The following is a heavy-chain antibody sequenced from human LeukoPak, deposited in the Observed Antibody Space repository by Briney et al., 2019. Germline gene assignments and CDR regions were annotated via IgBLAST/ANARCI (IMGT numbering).Heavy chain of an antibody. CDR1: GGSISSYY. Sequence: SETLSLTCTVSGGSISSYYWSWIRQPPGKGLEWMGYIYYSGSTNYNPSLKSRVTISVDTSKNQFSLKLSSVTAADTAVYYCARGIPGRSIDYWGQGTLVTVSS. CDR3: ARGIPGRSIDY. D-gene: IGHD6-13*01. CDR2: IYYSGST. J-gene: IGHJ4*02. V-gene: IGHV4-59*12.